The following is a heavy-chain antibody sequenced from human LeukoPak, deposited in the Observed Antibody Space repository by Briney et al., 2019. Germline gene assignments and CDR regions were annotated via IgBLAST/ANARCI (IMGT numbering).Heavy chain of an antibody. CDR2: INHSGST. V-gene: IGHV4-34*01. CDR3: ARDQISGAYGSGSPPDY. J-gene: IGHJ4*02. Sequence: SETLSLTCAVYGGSFSGYYWSWIRQPPGKGLEWIGEINHSGSTNYNPSLKSRVTISVDTSKNQFSLKLSSVTAADTAVYYCARDQISGAYGSGSPPDYWGQGTLVTVSS. D-gene: IGHD3-10*01. CDR1: GGSFSGYY.